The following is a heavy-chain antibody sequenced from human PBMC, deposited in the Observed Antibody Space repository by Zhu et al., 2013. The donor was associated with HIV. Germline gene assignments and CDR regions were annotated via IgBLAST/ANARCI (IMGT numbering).Heavy chain of an antibody. CDR1: GGSISSGDYY. J-gene: IGHJ3*02. Sequence: QVQLQESGPGLVKPSQTLSLTCTVSGGSISSGDYYWSWIRQPPGKGLEWIGYIYYSGSTYYNPSLKSRVTISVDTSKNQFSLKLSSVTAADTAVYYCGMDSSGYYYRKFAFDIWGQGTMVTVSS. CDR2: IYYSGST. D-gene: IGHD3-22*01. V-gene: IGHV4-30-4*01. CDR3: GMDSSGYYYRKFAFDI.